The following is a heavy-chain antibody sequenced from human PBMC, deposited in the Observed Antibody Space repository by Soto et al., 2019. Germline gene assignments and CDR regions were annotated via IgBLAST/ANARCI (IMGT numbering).Heavy chain of an antibody. Sequence: QLQLQESGSGLVKPSQTLSLTCAVSGGSISSGGYSWSWIRQPPGKGLEWIGYIYHSGSTYYNPSLKRRVSISVDRSKTQFSRKLSSVTAADTAVYSCARAGGLGAVAVDYWGQGTLVTVSS. CDR1: GGSISSGGYS. D-gene: IGHD6-19*01. CDR3: ARAGGLGAVAVDY. CDR2: IYHSGST. V-gene: IGHV4-30-2*01. J-gene: IGHJ4*02.